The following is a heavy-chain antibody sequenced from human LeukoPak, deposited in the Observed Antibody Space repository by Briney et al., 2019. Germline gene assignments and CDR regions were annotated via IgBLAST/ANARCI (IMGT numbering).Heavy chain of an antibody. Sequence: SETLSLTCTVSGGSISSYYWSWIRQPPGKGLEWIGYIYYSGSTNYNPSLKSRVTISVDRSKNQFSLKLSSVTAADTAVYYCARDTWGYSDYWGQGTLVTVSS. V-gene: IGHV4-59*12. CDR2: IYYSGST. CDR1: GGSISSYY. CDR3: ARDTWGYSDY. J-gene: IGHJ4*02. D-gene: IGHD3-16*02.